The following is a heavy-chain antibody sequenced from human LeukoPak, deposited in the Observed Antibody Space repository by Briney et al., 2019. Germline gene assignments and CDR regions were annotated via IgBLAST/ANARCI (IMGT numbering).Heavy chain of an antibody. J-gene: IGHJ4*02. Sequence: SETLSLTCAVYGGSFSGYYWSWIRQPPGKGLEWIGEINHSGSTNYNPSLKSRVTISVDTSKNQFSLKLSSVTAADTAVYYCARLHLVSSGWHPMADSWGQGTLVTVSS. CDR3: ARLHLVSSGWHPMADS. CDR2: INHSGST. CDR1: GGSFSGYY. V-gene: IGHV4-34*01. D-gene: IGHD6-19*01.